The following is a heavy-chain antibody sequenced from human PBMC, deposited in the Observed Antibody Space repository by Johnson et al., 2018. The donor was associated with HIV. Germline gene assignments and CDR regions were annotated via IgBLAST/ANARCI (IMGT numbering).Heavy chain of an antibody. Sequence: VQLVESGGDVVQPGRSLRLYCAASGFTVSSNYMSWVRQAPGKGLEWVSVIYSGGSTYNADSVQGRFTISRDNSKDTLYLQMNSLRAEDTAGYSWARVSIWSGYPDAFDIWGQGTMVNVSS. D-gene: IGHD3-3*01. CDR3: ARVSIWSGYPDAFDI. J-gene: IGHJ3*02. V-gene: IGHV3-53*01. CDR2: IYSGGST. CDR1: GFTVSSNY.